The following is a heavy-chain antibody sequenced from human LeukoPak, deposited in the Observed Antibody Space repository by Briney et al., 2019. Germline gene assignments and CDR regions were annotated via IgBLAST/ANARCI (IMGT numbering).Heavy chain of an antibody. CDR3: ANGGSGYYYELDVEYFQH. D-gene: IGHD3-22*01. V-gene: IGHV3-23*01. CDR2: ICGIGGRT. CDR1: GFTSSSYA. J-gene: IGHJ1*01. Sequence: PGGSLRLSCAPSGFTSSSYAMSWVRRGPGRGRGWVSTICGIGGRTYYAASVKGRFTISRDTSKTTLYLQMNSLRAEATAVYYCANGGSGYYYELDVEYFQHWGQGTLVTVSS.